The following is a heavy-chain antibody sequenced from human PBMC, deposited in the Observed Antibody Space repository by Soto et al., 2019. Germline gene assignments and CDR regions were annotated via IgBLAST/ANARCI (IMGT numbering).Heavy chain of an antibody. D-gene: IGHD4-17*01. CDR1: GFTFSNYA. CDR2: ISGSAGRT. Sequence: EVQLLESGGGLVQPGGSLRLSCAASGFTFSNYAMSWVRQAPGKGLEWVSGISGSAGRTNYADSVKGRFTISRDNSKNPVYLRMSSLRAADTAVYYCAKEHSESDENGVVWVYFNYWGQGTLVTVSS. J-gene: IGHJ4*02. CDR3: AKEHSESDENGVVWVYFNY. V-gene: IGHV3-23*01.